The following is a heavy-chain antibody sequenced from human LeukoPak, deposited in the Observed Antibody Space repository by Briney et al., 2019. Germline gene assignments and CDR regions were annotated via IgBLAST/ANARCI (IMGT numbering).Heavy chain of an antibody. J-gene: IGHJ4*02. V-gene: IGHV3-30*14. Sequence: GGSLRLSCAASGFTFSSYAMHWVRQAPGKGLEWVAVISYDGSNKYYADSVKGRFTISRDNSKNTLYLQMSSLRAEDTAVYYCVDSKDTARPLDYWGQGTLVTVSS. CDR1: GFTFSSYA. D-gene: IGHD5-18*01. CDR2: ISYDGSNK. CDR3: VDSKDTARPLDY.